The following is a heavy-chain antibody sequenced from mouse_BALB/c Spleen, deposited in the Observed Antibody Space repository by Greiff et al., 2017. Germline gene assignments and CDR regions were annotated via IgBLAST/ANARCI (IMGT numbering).Heavy chain of an antibody. J-gene: IGHJ1*01. CDR3: ARGNFWYFDV. CDR2: ISYDGSN. D-gene: IGHD2-1*01. CDR1: GYSITSGYY. Sequence: VQLQQSGPGLVKPSQSLSLTCSVTGYSITSGYYWNWIRQFPGNKLEWMGYISYDGSNNYNPSLKNRISITRDTSKKQFFLKLNSVTTEDTATYYCARGNFWYFDVWGAGTTVTVSS. V-gene: IGHV3-6*02.